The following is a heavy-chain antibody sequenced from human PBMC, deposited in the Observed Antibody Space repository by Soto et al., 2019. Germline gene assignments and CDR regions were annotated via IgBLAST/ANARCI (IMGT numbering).Heavy chain of an antibody. CDR1: GFILSSYE. CDR3: AREEINTGGDCMEY. Sequence: PGGSLRLSCAASGFILSSYEMNWVRQSPGKGLEWVSYIGPSGRTMHADSVQGRFTISRDNAKNSLYLQMNSLRAEDTAVYYCAREEINTGGDCMEYWGRGALVTVSS. D-gene: IGHD2-21*02. V-gene: IGHV3-48*03. CDR2: IGPSGRTM. J-gene: IGHJ4*02.